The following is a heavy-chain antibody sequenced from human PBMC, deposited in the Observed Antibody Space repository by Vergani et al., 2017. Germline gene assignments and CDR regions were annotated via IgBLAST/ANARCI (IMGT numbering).Heavy chain of an antibody. Sequence: QVQLVQSGAEVKKPGASVKVSCKASGGTFSSYAISWVRQAPGQGLEWMGRIIPILGIANYAQKFQGRVTITADKSTSTAYMELSSLRSEDTAVYYCARDSILSTANYGMDVWGQGTTVTVSS. CDR3: ARDSILSTANYGMDV. CDR2: IIPILGIA. D-gene: IGHD4-17*01. V-gene: IGHV1-69*04. J-gene: IGHJ6*02. CDR1: GGTFSSYA.